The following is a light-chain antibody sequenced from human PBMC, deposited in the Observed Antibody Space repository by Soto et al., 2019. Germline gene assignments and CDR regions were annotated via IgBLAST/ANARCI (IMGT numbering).Light chain of an antibody. CDR3: CSYVGSYSVV. CDR1: SSDVGAYNY. CDR2: DVN. J-gene: IGLJ2*01. V-gene: IGLV2-11*01. Sequence: QSVLTQPRSVSGSPGQSVTISCTGTSSDVGAYNYVSWYQQHPGKAPKLMIYDVNKRPSGVPDRFSGSKSGNTASLTISGLQAEDEADYYCCSYVGSYSVVFGGGTKLTVL.